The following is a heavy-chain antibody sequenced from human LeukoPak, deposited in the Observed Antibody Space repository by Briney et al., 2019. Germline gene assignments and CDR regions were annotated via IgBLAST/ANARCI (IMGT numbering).Heavy chain of an antibody. CDR3: TRDLTDHYSIDY. D-gene: IGHD3-10*01. V-gene: IGHV3-30*04. Sequence: GGSLRLSRAASGFTFSTYAIHWVRQAPGKGLEWVAFISNNGRNKDYADSVKGRFTISRDNSKNTLYLQVNSLRPDDTAVYYCTRDLTDHYSIDYWGQGTLVTVSS. CDR2: ISNNGRNK. CDR1: GFTFSTYA. J-gene: IGHJ4*02.